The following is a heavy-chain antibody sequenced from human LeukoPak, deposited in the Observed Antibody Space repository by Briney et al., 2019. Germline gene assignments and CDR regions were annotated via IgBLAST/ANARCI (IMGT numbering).Heavy chain of an antibody. Sequence: ASVKVSCKVSGYPLTQLSIHWVRQAPGKGREWMGGFDPEDGETIYAQKFQGRVTMTEDTSTDTAYMELSSLRSEDTAVYYCATALGARFDYWGQGTLVTVSS. V-gene: IGHV1-24*01. D-gene: IGHD4/OR15-4a*01. CDR3: ATALGARFDY. CDR2: FDPEDGET. J-gene: IGHJ4*02. CDR1: GYPLTQLS.